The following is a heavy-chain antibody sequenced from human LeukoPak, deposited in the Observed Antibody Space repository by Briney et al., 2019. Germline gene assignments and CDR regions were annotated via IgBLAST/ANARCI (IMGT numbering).Heavy chain of an antibody. J-gene: IGHJ5*02. D-gene: IGHD6-13*01. Sequence: GASVKVSCKASGYTFTGYYMHWVRQAPGQGLEWMGWINPNSGGTNYAQKFQGWVTMTRDTSISTAYMELSRLRSDDTAVYYCARELGSWQGEDNWFDPWGQGTLVTVSS. CDR3: ARELGSWQGEDNWFDP. CDR2: INPNSGGT. CDR1: GYTFTGYY. V-gene: IGHV1-2*04.